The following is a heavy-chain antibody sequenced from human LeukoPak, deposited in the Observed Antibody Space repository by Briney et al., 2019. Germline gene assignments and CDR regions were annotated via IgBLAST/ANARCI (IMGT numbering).Heavy chain of an antibody. Sequence: GASVKVSCKASGYTFTSYYMHWVRQAPRQGLEWMGIINPSGGSTSYAQKFQGRVTMTRDTSTSTVYMELSSLRSDDTAVYYCARFLPQKWELPGNWFDPWGQGTLVTVSS. J-gene: IGHJ5*02. CDR3: ARFLPQKWELPGNWFDP. CDR2: INPSGGST. CDR1: GYTFTSYY. D-gene: IGHD1-26*01. V-gene: IGHV1-46*01.